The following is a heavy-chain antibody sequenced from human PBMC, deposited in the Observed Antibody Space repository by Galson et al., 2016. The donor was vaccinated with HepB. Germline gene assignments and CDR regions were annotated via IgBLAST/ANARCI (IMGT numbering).Heavy chain of an antibody. CDR1: GGSFSGYF. CDR2: INLSGSM. Sequence: SETLSLTCAVYGGSFSGYFWSWIRQPPGKGLEWIGEINLSGSMNYNSSLKSRVSISVDTSKNKFSLHLKSVTAAYTAVYYCARESCSGSHCYAFFHYWGQGTLVTVSS. CDR3: ARESCSGSHCYAFFHY. J-gene: IGHJ4*02. V-gene: IGHV4-34*01. D-gene: IGHD2-15*01.